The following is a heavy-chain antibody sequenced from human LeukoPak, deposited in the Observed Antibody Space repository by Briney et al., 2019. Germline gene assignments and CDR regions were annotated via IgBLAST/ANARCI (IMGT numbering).Heavy chain of an antibody. CDR3: ARHAISLDAFDI. V-gene: IGHV4-39*01. CDR2: IYYSGST. J-gene: IGHJ3*02. Sequence: SETLSLTCAVYGGSFSSYYWGWIRQPPGKGLEWIGSIYYSGSTYYNPSLKSRVTISVDTSKNQFSLKLSSVTAADTAVYYCARHAISLDAFDIWGQGTMVTVSS. D-gene: IGHD2-21*01. CDR1: GGSFSSYY.